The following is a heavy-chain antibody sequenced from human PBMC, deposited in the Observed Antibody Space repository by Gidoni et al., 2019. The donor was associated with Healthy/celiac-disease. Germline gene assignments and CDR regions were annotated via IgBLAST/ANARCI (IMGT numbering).Heavy chain of an antibody. CDR2: IYYRGST. V-gene: IGHV4-31*03. J-gene: IGHJ5*02. D-gene: IGHD1-26*01. CDR1: RGSISSGGYY. Sequence: QVQLQESGPGLVKPSQTLSLTCTVSRGSISSGGYYWSWIRQHPGKGLEWTGYIYYRGSTYYNPYLMSRVTISVDTSKNQFSLKLSSVTAADTAVYYCAREMTQWELRWFDPWGQGTLVTVSS. CDR3: AREMTQWELRWFDP.